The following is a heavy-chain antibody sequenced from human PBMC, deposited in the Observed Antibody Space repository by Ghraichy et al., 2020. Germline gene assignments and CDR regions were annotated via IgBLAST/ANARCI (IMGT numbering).Heavy chain of an antibody. Sequence: SETLSLTCTVSGGSISSYYWSWIRQPPGKGLEWIGYIYYSGSTHYNPSLKSRVTISVATSKNPFYLKLSSVTAADTAVYYCERGELDYYYYYGMDGWGQGTTVTVSS. J-gene: IGHJ6*02. CDR1: GGSISSYY. CDR2: IYYSGST. CDR3: ERGELDYYYYYGMDG. D-gene: IGHD1-1*01. V-gene: IGHV4-59*01.